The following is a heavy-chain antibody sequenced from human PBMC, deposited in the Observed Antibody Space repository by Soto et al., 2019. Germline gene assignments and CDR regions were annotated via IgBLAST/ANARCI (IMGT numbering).Heavy chain of an antibody. Sequence: GGSLRLSCAASGFTFSSYAMHWVRQAPGKGLEWVAVISYDGSNKYYADSVKGRFTISRDNSKNTLYLQMNSLRAEDTAVYYCARSYYDFWSGYRNEESYYGMDVWGQGTTVTVSS. V-gene: IGHV3-30-3*01. J-gene: IGHJ6*02. CDR3: ARSYYDFWSGYRNEESYYGMDV. CDR1: GFTFSSYA. D-gene: IGHD3-3*01. CDR2: ISYDGSNK.